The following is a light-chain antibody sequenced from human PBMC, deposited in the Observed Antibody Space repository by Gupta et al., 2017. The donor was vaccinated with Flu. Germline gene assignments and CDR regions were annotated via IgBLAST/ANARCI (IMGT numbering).Light chain of an antibody. CDR3: QSYDGANWV. V-gene: IGLV6-57*01. J-gene: IGLJ3*02. CDR2: QGD. CDR1: SGGVASAF. Sequence: SSGGVASAFVQWLQQRPGSSPTTVIYQGDLRPSGVPARFSGSIDTSSNSASLVISGLMTEDEADYYCQSYDGANWVFGGGTKLTVL.